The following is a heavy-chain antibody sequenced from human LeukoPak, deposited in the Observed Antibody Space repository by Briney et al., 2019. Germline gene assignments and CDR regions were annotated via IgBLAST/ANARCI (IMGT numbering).Heavy chain of an antibody. CDR2: IRQDGGEK. Sequence: GGSLRLSCAVSGFTFSSYWMNWIRQAPGKGLEWVASIRQDGGEKSYVDSVRGRFTISGDNTKNSLYLQMNSLRAEDTALYYCARDGTAPGLYFDLWGQGTLITVSS. D-gene: IGHD6-13*01. J-gene: IGHJ4*01. V-gene: IGHV3-7*01. CDR1: GFTFSSYW. CDR3: ARDGTAPGLYFDL.